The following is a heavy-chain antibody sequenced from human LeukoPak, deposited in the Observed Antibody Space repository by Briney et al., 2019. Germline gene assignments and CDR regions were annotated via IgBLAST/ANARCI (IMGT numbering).Heavy chain of an antibody. J-gene: IGHJ4*02. CDR2: IIPIFGTA. Sequence: ASVKVSCKASGGTFSSYAISWVRQAPGQGLEWMGGIIPIFGTANYAQKFQGRVTITADESTSTAYMELSSLRSEDTAVYYCARVPRDGYSPLSDYWGQGTLVTVSS. D-gene: IGHD5-24*01. CDR1: GGTFSSYA. V-gene: IGHV1-69*13. CDR3: ARVPRDGYSPLSDY.